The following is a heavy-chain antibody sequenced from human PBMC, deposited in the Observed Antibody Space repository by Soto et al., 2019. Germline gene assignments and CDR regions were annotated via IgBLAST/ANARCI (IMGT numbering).Heavy chain of an antibody. CDR1: GFAFNNYG. Sequence: GGSLRLSCTVSGFAFNNYGISRVRQAPGKGLEWVSSISKSDYTYYSDSVKGRFTISRDNAKNSVSLQMNTLRVEDTAVYYCAREDSIIIPAVSDFWGQGTLVTVSS. V-gene: IGHV3-21*01. D-gene: IGHD2-2*01. CDR3: AREDSIIIPAVSDF. CDR2: ISKSDYT. J-gene: IGHJ4*02.